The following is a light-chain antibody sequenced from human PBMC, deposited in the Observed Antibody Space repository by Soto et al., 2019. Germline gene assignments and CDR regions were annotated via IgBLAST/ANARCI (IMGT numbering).Light chain of an antibody. Sequence: EIVLTQSPGTLSLSPGERATLSCRASQSVTSSYLAWYQQKPGQAPRLLIYDASSRDTGIPDRFSGSGSGTDFTLTISRLEPEDFAVYYCQQYGSSPLTFGGGTKVEIK. CDR1: QSVTSSY. V-gene: IGKV3-20*01. CDR2: DAS. J-gene: IGKJ4*01. CDR3: QQYGSSPLT.